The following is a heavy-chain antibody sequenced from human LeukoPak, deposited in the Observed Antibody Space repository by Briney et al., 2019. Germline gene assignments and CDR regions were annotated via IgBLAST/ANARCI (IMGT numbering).Heavy chain of an antibody. V-gene: IGHV5-51*01. Sequence: GESLKISCKGFGYSFTSYWIGWVRQMPGKGLEWMGIIYPGDSDTRYSPSFQGQVTISADKSISTAYLQWSSLKASDTAMYYCARIGITGTTSQGAFDIWGQGTMVTVSS. CDR3: ARIGITGTTSQGAFDI. CDR1: GYSFTSYW. CDR2: IYPGDSDT. J-gene: IGHJ3*02. D-gene: IGHD1-7*01.